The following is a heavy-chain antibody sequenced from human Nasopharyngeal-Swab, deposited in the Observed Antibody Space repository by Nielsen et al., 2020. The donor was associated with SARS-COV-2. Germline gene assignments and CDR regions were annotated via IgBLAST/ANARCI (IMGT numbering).Heavy chain of an antibody. J-gene: IGHJ6*02. D-gene: IGHD6-19*01. CDR3: AKDDRRSQWLVDYYYGMDV. Sequence: GESLKISCAASGFTFSSYAMSWVRQAPGKGLEWVSAISGSGGSTYYADSVKGRFTISRDNFKNTLYLQMNSLRAEDTAVYYCAKDDRRSQWLVDYYYGMDVWGQGTTVTVSS. V-gene: IGHV3-23*01. CDR1: GFTFSSYA. CDR2: ISGSGGST.